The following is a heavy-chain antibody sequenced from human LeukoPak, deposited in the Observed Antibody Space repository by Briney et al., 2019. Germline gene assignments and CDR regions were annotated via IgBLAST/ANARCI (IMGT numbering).Heavy chain of an antibody. CDR3: ARSPAMITSWYFDL. D-gene: IGHD3-22*01. CDR2: IYSGGST. J-gene: IGHJ2*01. CDR1: GFTVSSNY. Sequence: GGSLRLSCAASGFTVSSNYMTWVRQAPGKGLEWVSVIYSGGSTYYADSVKGRFTISRHNSKNTLYLQMNSLRAEDTAVYYCARSPAMITSWYFDLWGRGTLVTVSS. V-gene: IGHV3-53*04.